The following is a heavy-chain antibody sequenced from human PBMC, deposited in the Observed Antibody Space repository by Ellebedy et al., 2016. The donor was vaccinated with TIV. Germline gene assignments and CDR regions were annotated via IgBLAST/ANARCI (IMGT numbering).Heavy chain of an antibody. Sequence: SGPTLVXPTQTLTLTCTFSGFSLSTSGVGVGWIRQPPGKALEWLALISWNDDKRYSPSLKSRLTITKDTSKNQVVLTMTNMDPVDTATYYCAHRRKLNGQLDQGNWFDPWGQGTLVTVSS. J-gene: IGHJ5*02. V-gene: IGHV2-5*01. CDR2: ISWNDDK. CDR3: AHRRKLNGQLDQGNWFDP. D-gene: IGHD6-13*01. CDR1: GFSLSTSGVG.